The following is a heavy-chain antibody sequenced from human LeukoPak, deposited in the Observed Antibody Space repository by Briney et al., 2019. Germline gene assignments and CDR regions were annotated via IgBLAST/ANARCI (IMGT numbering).Heavy chain of an antibody. CDR2: ITSDNYM. CDR3: ARELSTGIVLDY. J-gene: IGHJ4*02. V-gene: IGHV3-21*01. CDR1: GFTFSSYS. D-gene: IGHD6-6*01. Sequence: GGSLRLSCAASGFTFSSYSMNWVRQAPGKGLEWVSSITSDNYMYYADSVKGRFTISRDNAKNSLYLQMDSLRAEDTAVYYCARELSTGIVLDYWGQGTLVTVSS.